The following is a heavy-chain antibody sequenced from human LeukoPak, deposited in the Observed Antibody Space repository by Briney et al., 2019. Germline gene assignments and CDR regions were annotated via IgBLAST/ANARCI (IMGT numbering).Heavy chain of an antibody. CDR2: LYTSGHT. J-gene: IGHJ4*02. D-gene: IGHD6-19*01. Sequence: PGGSLRLSRAASGFTVSSAYMSWFRQVPGKGLQWVSLLYTSGHTIYADSVKGRFTISRDNSKNTLYLQMNSLTDEDTALYYCASPGYYSGSWKFDFWGQGTLVTVSS. CDR3: ASPGYYSGSWKFDF. CDR1: GFTVSSAY. V-gene: IGHV3-53*01.